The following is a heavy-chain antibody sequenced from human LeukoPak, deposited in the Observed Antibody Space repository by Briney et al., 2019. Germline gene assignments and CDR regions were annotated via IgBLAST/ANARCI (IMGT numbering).Heavy chain of an antibody. D-gene: IGHD2-2*01. Sequence: AGGSLRLSCAASGFTFSNYAINWVRQAPGKGLEWVAVISYDGSNKYYADSVKGRFTISRDNSKNTLYLQMNSLRAEDTAVYYCAKKKGDIVVVPAANQPSYYYYMDVWGKGTTVTVSS. CDR1: GFTFSNYA. J-gene: IGHJ6*03. CDR3: AKKKGDIVVVPAANQPSYYYYMDV. CDR2: ISYDGSNK. V-gene: IGHV3-30-3*01.